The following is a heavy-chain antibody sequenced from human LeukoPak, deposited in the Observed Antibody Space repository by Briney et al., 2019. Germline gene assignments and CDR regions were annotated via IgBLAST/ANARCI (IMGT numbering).Heavy chain of an antibody. CDR2: INPNSGGT. V-gene: IGHV1-2*04. CDR1: GYTFTGYY. D-gene: IGHD3-9*01. CDR3: ARQYYDILTGYCNSDY. J-gene: IGHJ4*02. Sequence: ASVKVSCKASGYTFTGYYMHWVRQAPGQGLEWMGWINPNSGGTNYAQKFQGWVTMTRDTSISTAYMELSRLRSDDTAVYYCARQYYDILTGYCNSDYWGQGTLVTVSS.